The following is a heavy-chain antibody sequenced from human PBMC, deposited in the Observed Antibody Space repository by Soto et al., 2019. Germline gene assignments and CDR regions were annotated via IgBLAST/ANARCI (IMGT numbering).Heavy chain of an antibody. CDR2: IYYGGST. CDR1: GDSISTDY. Sequence: QVHLQESGPGLVKPSETLSLTCTVSGDSISTDYWSWIRQSPGKGLEWIGFIYYGGSTNYNPSLKSRVTIPLATPKNQFSMKLSSVTAADTAVYYCAKNWNWGSLVHWGQGTLVTVSS. J-gene: IGHJ4*02. D-gene: IGHD7-27*01. CDR3: AKNWNWGSLVH. V-gene: IGHV4-59*08.